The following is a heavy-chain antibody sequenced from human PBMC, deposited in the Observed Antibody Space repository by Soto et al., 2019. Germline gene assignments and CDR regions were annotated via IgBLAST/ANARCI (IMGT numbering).Heavy chain of an antibody. J-gene: IGHJ4*02. D-gene: IGHD3-22*01. CDR2: IRSKANSYAT. CDR1: GFTFSGSA. Sequence: EVQLVESGGGLVQPGGSLTLSCAASGFTFSGSAMHWVRQASGKGLEWVGRIRSKANSYATAYAASVKGRFTISRDDSKNTAYLKMNSRKTDDTAVYYCTRHLDYYDSSGYFARAYWGQGTLVTVSS. CDR3: TRHLDYYDSSGYFARAY. V-gene: IGHV3-73*01.